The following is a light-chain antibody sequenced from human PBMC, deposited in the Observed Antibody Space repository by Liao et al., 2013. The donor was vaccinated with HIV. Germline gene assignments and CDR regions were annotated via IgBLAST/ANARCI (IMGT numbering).Light chain of an antibody. V-gene: IGLV3-21*01. J-gene: IGLJ1*01. CDR3: QVWDSSDHTYV. Sequence: SYELTQPPSVSVAPGKTARITCGGNNIGSKSVHWYQQKPGQSPVLVIYQDSKRPSGIPERFSGSNSGNTATLTISRVEAGDEADYFCQVWDSSDHTYVFATGTTVTVL. CDR2: QDS. CDR1: NIGSKS.